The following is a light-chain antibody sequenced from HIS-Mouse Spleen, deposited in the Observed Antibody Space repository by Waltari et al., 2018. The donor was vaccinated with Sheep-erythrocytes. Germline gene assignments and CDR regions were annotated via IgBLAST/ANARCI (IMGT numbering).Light chain of an antibody. Sequence: AIQLTQPPSSLSASVGDRVTITCRASQGISSALAWYQQKPGKAPKLLIYDASSLESGVPSRFSGSGSGTDFTLTISSLQPEDSATYYCQQFNNYPRTFGQGTKVEIK. V-gene: IGKV1D-13*01. J-gene: IGKJ1*01. CDR3: QQFNNYPRT. CDR2: DAS. CDR1: QGISSA.